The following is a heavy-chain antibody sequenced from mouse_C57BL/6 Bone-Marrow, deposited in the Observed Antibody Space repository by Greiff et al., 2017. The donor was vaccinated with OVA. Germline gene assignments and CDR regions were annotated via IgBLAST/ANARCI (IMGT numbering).Heavy chain of an antibody. D-gene: IGHD1-1*01. CDR1: GYTFTSYG. Sequence: VQLQESGAELARPGASVKLSCKASGYTFTSYGISWVKQRTGQGLEWIGEIYPRSGNTSYNEKFKGKATLTADKSSSTAYMELRSLTSEDSAVYFCAGPEYYYGPAWFAYWGQGTLVTVSA. CDR2: IYPRSGNT. J-gene: IGHJ3*01. CDR3: AGPEYYYGPAWFAY. V-gene: IGHV1-81*01.